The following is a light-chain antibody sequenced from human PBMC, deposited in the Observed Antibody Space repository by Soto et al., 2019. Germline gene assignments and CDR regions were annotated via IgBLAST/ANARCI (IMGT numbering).Light chain of an antibody. CDR1: QNINNN. V-gene: IGKV3-15*01. CDR3: LQVNSFPLS. CDR2: GAS. Sequence: ETVMTQSPATLSVSPGERATLSCRASQNINNNLAWYQRKPGQAPRLLMYGASVRAAGIPARFSGSGSGTEFTLTISSLQSEDFAVYYCLQVNSFPLSFGGGTKVEIK. J-gene: IGKJ4*01.